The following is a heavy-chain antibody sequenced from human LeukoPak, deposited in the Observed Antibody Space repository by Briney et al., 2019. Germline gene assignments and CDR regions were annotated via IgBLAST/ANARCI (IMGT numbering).Heavy chain of an antibody. CDR2: IKSETDGGTT. D-gene: IGHD3-10*01. CDR1: GFTFSSYW. CDR3: SASLIRGVYFDY. V-gene: IGHV3-15*01. J-gene: IGHJ4*02. Sequence: PGGSLRLSCAASGFTFSSYWMSWVRQAPGKGLEWVGHIKSETDGGTTDYAAPVKGRFTISREDSKTTVFLQMNSLKSEDTAVYYCSASLIRGVYFDYWGQGTLATVSS.